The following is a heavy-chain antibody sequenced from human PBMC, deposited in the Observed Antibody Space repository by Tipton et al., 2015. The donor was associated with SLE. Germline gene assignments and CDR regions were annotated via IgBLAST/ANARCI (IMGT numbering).Heavy chain of an antibody. CDR1: GGSIDNYY. J-gene: IGHJ6*03. CDR3: ASGGYRFGYYYYIDV. Sequence: TLSLTCTVSGGSIDNYYWSWVRQPPGRGLEWLGYVYTRGYTKYNPSLKSRVSISVDKSKNQFSLNLSSVTAADTGVYYCASGGYRFGYYYYIDVWGKGTTVTVSS. V-gene: IGHV4-4*08. CDR2: VYTRGYT. D-gene: IGHD5-18*01.